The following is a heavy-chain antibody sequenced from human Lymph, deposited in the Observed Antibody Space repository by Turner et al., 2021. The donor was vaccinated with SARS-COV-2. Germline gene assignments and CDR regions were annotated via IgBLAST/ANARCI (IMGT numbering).Heavy chain of an antibody. CDR1: GGSISSYY. D-gene: IGHD2-2*01. CDR2: ILYSGST. Sequence: QVQLQESGPGLVKPSETLSLTCTVSGGSISSYYWSWIRQPPGNGLEWIGYILYSGSTKYSPSLKSRVTISVDTSKNQFSLKLSSVTAADTAVYYCARVVPAGWYYFDYWGQGTLVTVSS. J-gene: IGHJ4*02. V-gene: IGHV4-59*01. CDR3: ARVVPAGWYYFDY.